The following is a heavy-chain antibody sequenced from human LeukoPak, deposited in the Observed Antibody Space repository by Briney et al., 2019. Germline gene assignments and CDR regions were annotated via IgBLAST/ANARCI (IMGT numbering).Heavy chain of an antibody. J-gene: IGHJ4*02. CDR2: FWYDGTNK. Sequence: PGRSPRLSCAASGFIFRNFAMHWVRQTPGKGLEWVAVFWYDGTNKYYTDSVKGRFTISRDNSKNTLYLQMNSLRAEDTAVYYCARDQWGNGWSGSFDSWGRGTLVTVSS. CDR1: GFIFRNFA. D-gene: IGHD6-19*01. CDR3: ARDQWGNGWSGSFDS. V-gene: IGHV3-33*01.